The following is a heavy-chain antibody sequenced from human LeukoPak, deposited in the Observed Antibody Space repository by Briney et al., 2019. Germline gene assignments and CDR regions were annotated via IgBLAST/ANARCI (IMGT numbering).Heavy chain of an antibody. Sequence: GGSLRLSCAASGFTFSSYSMNWVRQAPGKGLEWVSYISSSSSTIYYADSVKGRFTISRDNAKNSLYLQMNSLRAEDTAVYYCARDPWGFYGGSLYDYYYYYMDVWGKGTTVTVSS. D-gene: IGHD4-23*01. J-gene: IGHJ6*03. V-gene: IGHV3-48*01. CDR2: ISSSSSTI. CDR3: ARDPWGFYGGSLYDYYYYYMDV. CDR1: GFTFSSYS.